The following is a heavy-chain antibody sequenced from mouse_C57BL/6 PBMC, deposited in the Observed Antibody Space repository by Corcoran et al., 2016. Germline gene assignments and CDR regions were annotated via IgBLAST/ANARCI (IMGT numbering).Heavy chain of an antibody. D-gene: IGHD1-1*02. CDR2: INTYSGVP. V-gene: IGHV9-3*01. CDR1: GYTFTTYG. Sequence: QIQLVQSGPELKKPGETVKISCKASGYTFTTYGMSWVKQAPGKGLKWMGWINTYSGVPTYADDFKGRFAFSLETSASTAYLQINNLKNEDTATYFCARTVYGPYAMDYWGQGTSVTVSS. CDR3: ARTVYGPYAMDY. J-gene: IGHJ4*01.